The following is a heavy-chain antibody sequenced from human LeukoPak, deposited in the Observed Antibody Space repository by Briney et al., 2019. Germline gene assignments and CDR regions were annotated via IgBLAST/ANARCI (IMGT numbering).Heavy chain of an antibody. D-gene: IGHD4-17*01. Sequence: GGSLRLSCAASGFTVSSNYMSWVRQAPGKGLEWVSVIYSGGSTYYADSVKGRFTISRDNSKNTLYLQMNSLRDEDTALYYCAKDAAVTTIYYLDHWGQGTLVTVSS. CDR1: GFTVSSNY. V-gene: IGHV3-66*01. J-gene: IGHJ4*02. CDR3: AKDAAVTTIYYLDH. CDR2: IYSGGST.